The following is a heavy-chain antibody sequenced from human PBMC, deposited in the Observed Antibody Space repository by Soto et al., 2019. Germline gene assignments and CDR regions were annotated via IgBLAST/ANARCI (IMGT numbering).Heavy chain of an antibody. Sequence: QVQLVQSGAEVKKPGSSVKVSCKASGGTFSSYAISWVRQAPGQGLEWMGGIIPIFGTANYAQKFQGRVTIGAYESTSAAYMELSSLRSEDTAVHYCARVGCISTSCYRSVYYYGMDVWGQGTTVTVSS. V-gene: IGHV1-69*12. CDR2: IIPIFGTA. CDR1: GGTFSSYA. J-gene: IGHJ6*02. D-gene: IGHD2-2*01. CDR3: ARVGCISTSCYRSVYYYGMDV.